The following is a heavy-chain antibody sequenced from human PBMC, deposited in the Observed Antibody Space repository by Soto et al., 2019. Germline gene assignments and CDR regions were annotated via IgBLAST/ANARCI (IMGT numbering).Heavy chain of an antibody. CDR3: AAYSSGLSYGMGV. D-gene: IGHD6-19*01. V-gene: IGHV3-21*01. Sequence: PGWSLRLSCAASGFTFSSYSMNWVRQAPGKGLEWVSSISSSSSYIYYADSVKGRFTISRDNAKNSLYLQMNSLRAEDTAVYYCAAYSSGLSYGMGVWGQGTTGTVSS. CDR2: ISSSSSYI. CDR1: GFTFSSYS. J-gene: IGHJ6*02.